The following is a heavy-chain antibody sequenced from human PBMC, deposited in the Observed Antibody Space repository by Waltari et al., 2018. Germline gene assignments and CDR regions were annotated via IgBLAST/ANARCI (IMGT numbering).Heavy chain of an antibody. J-gene: IGHJ4*02. CDR3: AKDHSGNDFFFFDH. CDR2: VSYDGSHT. V-gene: IGHV3-30*18. Sequence: QVQLVESGGGVVQPGRSLTVSCAASGFTFRAYGMHWVRQAPGKGRGWVASVSYDGSHTYYGDSVRGRFTISRDNSKNTLHLQMNSLRGDDTAVYYCAKDHSGNDFFFFDHWGQGTLVIVSP. D-gene: IGHD1-26*01. CDR1: GFTFRAYG.